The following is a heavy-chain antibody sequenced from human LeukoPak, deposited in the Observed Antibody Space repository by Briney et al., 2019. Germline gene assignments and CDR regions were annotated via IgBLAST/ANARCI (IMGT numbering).Heavy chain of an antibody. CDR2: IYYSGTT. V-gene: IGHV4-59*08. CDR1: GGSINSDY. D-gene: IGHD5-24*01. Sequence: SETLSLTCTVSGGSINSDYWSWIRQPPGKGLEWIGYIYYSGTTNYNPSLKSRVTISVDTSKNQFSLKLNSVTAADTAVYYCARGVNGDGYNRIDYWGQETQVTVSS. J-gene: IGHJ4*02. CDR3: ARGVNGDGYNRIDY.